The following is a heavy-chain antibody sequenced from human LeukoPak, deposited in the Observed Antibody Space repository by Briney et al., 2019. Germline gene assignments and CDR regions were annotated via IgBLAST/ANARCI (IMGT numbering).Heavy chain of an antibody. D-gene: IGHD1-14*01. CDR2: ISDSGYAI. Sequence: GGSLRLSCAASGFTFSDYYMSWFRQAPGKGLEWVSYISDSGYAIWYADSVRGRFTVSRDNAKSSLSLQMRNLRADDTAVYYCARGVEPLAANTLAYWGQGTLVTVSS. CDR3: ARGVEPLAANTLAY. V-gene: IGHV3-11*01. CDR1: GFTFSDYY. J-gene: IGHJ4*02.